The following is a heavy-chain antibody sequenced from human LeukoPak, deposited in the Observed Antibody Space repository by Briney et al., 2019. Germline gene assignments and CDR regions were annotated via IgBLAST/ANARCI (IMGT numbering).Heavy chain of an antibody. CDR1: GFIFSNYW. V-gene: IGHV3-7*01. J-gene: IGHJ4*02. Sequence: GGSLRLSCAPSGFIFSNYWMSWVGQAPGKGLEWVANIKQDGSEKYYVDSVKGRFTISRDNAKNSLYLQMNSLRAEDTALYYCVRMTYYFDPWGQGILVTVSS. CDR3: VRMTYYFDP. CDR2: IKQDGSEK.